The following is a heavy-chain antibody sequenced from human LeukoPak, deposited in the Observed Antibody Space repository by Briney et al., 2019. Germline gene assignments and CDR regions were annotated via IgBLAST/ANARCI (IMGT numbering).Heavy chain of an antibody. V-gene: IGHV3-33*06. CDR3: AKDFVTMVRGVSHYFDY. Sequence: GRSLRLSCAASGLTFSSYGMHWVRQAPGKGLEWVAVIWYDGSNKYYADSVKGRFTISRDNSKNTLYLQMNSLRAEDTAVYYCAKDFVTMVRGVSHYFDYWGQGTLVTVSS. J-gene: IGHJ4*02. CDR1: GLTFSSYG. CDR2: IWYDGSNK. D-gene: IGHD3-10*01.